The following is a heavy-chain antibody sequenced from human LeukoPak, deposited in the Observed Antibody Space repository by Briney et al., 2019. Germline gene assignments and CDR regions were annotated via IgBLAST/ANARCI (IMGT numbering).Heavy chain of an antibody. CDR2: INHSGST. J-gene: IGHJ4*02. CDR3: ARGAGPGCNFDY. Sequence: ETLSLTCAVYGGSFSGYYRSWIRQPPGKGLEWIGEINHSGSTNYNPSLKSRVTISVDTSKNQFSLKLSSVTAADTAVYYCARGAGPGCNFDYWGQGTLVTVSS. V-gene: IGHV4-34*01. CDR1: GGSFSGYY. D-gene: IGHD6-19*01.